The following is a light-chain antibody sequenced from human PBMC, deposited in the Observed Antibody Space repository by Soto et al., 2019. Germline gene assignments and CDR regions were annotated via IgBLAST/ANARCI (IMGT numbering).Light chain of an antibody. CDR2: EAS. J-gene: IGKJ1*01. CDR3: QQYLTFPWT. CDR1: QSISHW. V-gene: IGKV1-5*03. Sequence: DIQMTQSPSILSASVGDIVTISCRASQSISHWLAWYKQKPGKAPDLLIYEASNLEGGVPLRFSGSGSGTDFTLTISRLQTDDFETYYCQQYLTFPWTFGQGTKVEIK.